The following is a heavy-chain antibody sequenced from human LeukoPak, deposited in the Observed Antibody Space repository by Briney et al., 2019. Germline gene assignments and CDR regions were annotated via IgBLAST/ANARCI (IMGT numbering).Heavy chain of an antibody. CDR2: ISSSSSYI. V-gene: IGHV3-21*01. J-gene: IGHJ6*02. CDR3: TRDLPHRLGYCTNGVCYPPDYYYYYGMDV. CDR1: GFTFSSYS. D-gene: IGHD2-8*01. Sequence: PGGSLRLSCAASGFTFSSYSMNWVRQAPGKGLEWVSSISSSSSYIYYADSVKGRFTISRDNAKNSLYLQMNSLRAEDTAVYYCTRDLPHRLGYCTNGVCYPPDYYYYYGMDVWGQGTTVTVSS.